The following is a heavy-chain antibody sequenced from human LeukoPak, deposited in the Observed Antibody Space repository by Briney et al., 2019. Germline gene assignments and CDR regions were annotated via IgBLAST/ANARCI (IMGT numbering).Heavy chain of an antibody. Sequence: GGSLRLSCAASGFTFSSYSMNWVRQAPGKGLEWVSSISSSSSYIYYADSVKGRFTISRDNAKNSLYLQMNSLRAEDTAVYYCARGKIVVVPAANWFDPWGQGTLVTVSS. CDR1: GFTFSSYS. CDR2: ISSSSSYI. J-gene: IGHJ5*02. D-gene: IGHD2-2*01. CDR3: ARGKIVVVPAANWFDP. V-gene: IGHV3-21*01.